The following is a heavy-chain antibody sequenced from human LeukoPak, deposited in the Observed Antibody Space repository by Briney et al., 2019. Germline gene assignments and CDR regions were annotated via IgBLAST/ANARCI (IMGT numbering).Heavy chain of an antibody. J-gene: IGHJ6*02. CDR1: GYTFTGYY. D-gene: IGHD4-17*01. CDR2: INPNSGDT. CDR3: ARTAVDNRDLSFYYGLDV. V-gene: IGHV1-2*02. Sequence: ASVKVSCKASGYTFTGYYMHWVRQAPGQGLEWMGFINPNSGDTNFAQKFQGRVTVTRDTSISTAYMEVGRLRSDDTAVYYCARTAVDNRDLSFYYGLDVWGQGTTVTVSS.